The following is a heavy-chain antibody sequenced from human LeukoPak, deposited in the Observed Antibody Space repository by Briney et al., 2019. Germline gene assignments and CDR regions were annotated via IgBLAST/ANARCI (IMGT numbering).Heavy chain of an antibody. Sequence: ASVKVSCKASGYIFINYGICWVRQAPGQGLEWMGWISAYSGNTNYAQKFQGRVTMTRDTSISTAYMELSRLRSDDTAVYYCARGDIVVVVAATIDYWGQGTLVTVSS. CDR1: GYIFINYG. CDR2: ISAYSGNT. V-gene: IGHV1-18*01. D-gene: IGHD2-15*01. J-gene: IGHJ4*02. CDR3: ARGDIVVVVAATIDY.